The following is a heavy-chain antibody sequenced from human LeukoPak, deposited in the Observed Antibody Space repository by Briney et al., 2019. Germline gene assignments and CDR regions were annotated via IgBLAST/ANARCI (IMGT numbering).Heavy chain of an antibody. J-gene: IGHJ4*02. CDR3: AKDPPSGSYSGYFDY. CDR2: ISYDGSNK. D-gene: IGHD1-26*01. CDR1: GFTFSSYG. Sequence: GGSLRLSCAASGFTFSSYGMHWVRQAPGKGLEWMAVISYDGSNKYYADSVKGRFTISRDNSKNTLYLQMNSLRAEDTAVYYCAKDPPSGSYSGYFDYWGQGTLVTVSS. V-gene: IGHV3-30*18.